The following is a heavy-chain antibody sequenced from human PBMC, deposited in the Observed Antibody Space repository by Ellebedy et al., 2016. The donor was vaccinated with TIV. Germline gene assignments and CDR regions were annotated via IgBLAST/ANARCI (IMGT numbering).Heavy chain of an antibody. V-gene: IGHV4-59*01. D-gene: IGHD3-22*01. Sequence: SETLSLXCTVSGGSISSYYWSWIRQPPGKGLEWIGYIYYSGSTNYNPSLKSRVTISVDTSKNQFSLKPSSVTAADTAVYYCARVSYYYDSSGYYNWFDPWGQGTLVTVSS. CDR2: IYYSGST. CDR1: GGSISSYY. CDR3: ARVSYYYDSSGYYNWFDP. J-gene: IGHJ5*02.